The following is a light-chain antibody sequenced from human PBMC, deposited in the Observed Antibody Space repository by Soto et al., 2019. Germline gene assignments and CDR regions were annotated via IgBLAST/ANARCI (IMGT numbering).Light chain of an antibody. V-gene: IGLV2-8*01. Sequence: QPVLTQPPSASGSLGQSVTISCTGTSSDVGGYSYVSWYQQHPGKAPKLMIFEVSKRPSGVPDRFSGSKSGNTASLTVSGLQAEDEADYYCQSYDNSLTGSGVFGGGTKLTVL. CDR2: EVS. CDR1: SSDVGGYSY. CDR3: QSYDNSLTGSGV. J-gene: IGLJ3*02.